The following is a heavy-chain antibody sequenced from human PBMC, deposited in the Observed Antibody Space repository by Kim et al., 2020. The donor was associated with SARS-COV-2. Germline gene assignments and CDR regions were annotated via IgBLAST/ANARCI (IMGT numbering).Heavy chain of an antibody. D-gene: IGHD3-9*01. V-gene: IGHV4-34*01. CDR1: GGSFSGYY. J-gene: IGHJ4*02. Sequence: SETLSLTCAVYGGSFSGYYWSWIRQPPGKGLEWIGEINHSGSTNYNPSLKSRVTISVDTSKNQFSLKLSSVTAADTAVYYCARERRAEGGLGHWGQGTLVTVSS. CDR2: INHSGST. CDR3: ARERRAEGGLGH.